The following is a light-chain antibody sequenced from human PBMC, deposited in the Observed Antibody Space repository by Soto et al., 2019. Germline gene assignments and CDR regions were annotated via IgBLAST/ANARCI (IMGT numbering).Light chain of an antibody. CDR3: SSYTSSSTYV. CDR2: EVS. J-gene: IGLJ1*01. Sequence: QSVLTQPASVSGSPGQSITISCTGTSSDVGGYTYVSWYQQHPGKAPKLMIFEVSNRPSGVSNRFSGSKSGNTASLTTSGLQTEDEADYYCSSYTSSSTYVFGTGTKVTVL. V-gene: IGLV2-14*01. CDR1: SSDVGGYTY.